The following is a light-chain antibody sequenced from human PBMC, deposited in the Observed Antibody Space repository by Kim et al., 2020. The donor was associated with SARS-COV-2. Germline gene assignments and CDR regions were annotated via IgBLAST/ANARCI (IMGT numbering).Light chain of an antibody. Sequence: APGETAAITWGGDDIGRKRVHWHQQRPGRAPLLVMYYDSGWPSGIPGRFSGSNSGNTATLGISRVEAGDEADYYCQVWDSNSDHPVFGGGTQLTVL. CDR3: QVWDSNSDHPV. CDR2: YDS. J-gene: IGLJ2*01. CDR1: DIGRKR. V-gene: IGLV3-21*04.